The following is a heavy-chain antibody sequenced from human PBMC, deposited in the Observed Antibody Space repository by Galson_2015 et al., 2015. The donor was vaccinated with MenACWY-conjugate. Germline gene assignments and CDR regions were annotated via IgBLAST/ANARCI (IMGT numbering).Heavy chain of an antibody. CDR2: ITGSGGST. CDR3: AKWSDYFHGMDV. Sequence: SLRLSCAASGFTFSSYAMSWVRQAPGKGLEWVSAITGSGGSTYYADSVKGRFTISRDNSNNTLYLQMNSLRAEDTAIYYCAKWSDYFHGMDVWGQGTTVTVSS. J-gene: IGHJ6*02. V-gene: IGHV3-23*01. CDR1: GFTFSSYA.